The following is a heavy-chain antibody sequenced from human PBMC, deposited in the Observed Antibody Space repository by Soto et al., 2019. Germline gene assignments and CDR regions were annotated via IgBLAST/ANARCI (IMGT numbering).Heavy chain of an antibody. D-gene: IGHD3-10*01. CDR2: IRNRANSYTT. CDR3: ARDLLLIRGDWIGYDMDV. V-gene: IGHV3-72*01. J-gene: IGHJ6*02. CDR1: GFTFSDHY. Sequence: EVQLVESGGGLVQPGGSLRLSCAASGFTFSDHYMDWVRQAPGKGLEWVGRIRNRANSYTTEYTASVRGRFTISRDDSKNSLYLQMNSLKIEDTAVYYSARDLLLIRGDWIGYDMDVWGLGTTVTVSS.